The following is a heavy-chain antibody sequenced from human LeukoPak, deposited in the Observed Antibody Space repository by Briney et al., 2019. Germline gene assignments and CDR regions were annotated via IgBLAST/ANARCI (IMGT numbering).Heavy chain of an antibody. J-gene: IGHJ4*02. D-gene: IGHD3-10*01. V-gene: IGHV3-30*03. CDR3: ARDVKYYFGSGTYQ. CDR1: GFTFSSYG. Sequence: GGSLRLSCEASGFTFSSYGMHWVRQAPGKGLEWVAFISYDGSNTYYADSVKGRFTISRDNDKNTVYLQMDSLRPEDTAVYYCARDVKYYFGSGTYQWGQGALVTVSS. CDR2: ISYDGSNT.